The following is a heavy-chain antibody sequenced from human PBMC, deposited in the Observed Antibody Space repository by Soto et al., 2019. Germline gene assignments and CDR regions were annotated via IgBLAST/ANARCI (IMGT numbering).Heavy chain of an antibody. CDR2: ISSDSRYI. CDR1: GFTLSNYA. D-gene: IGHD2-15*01. V-gene: IGHV3-21*01. Sequence: EVQLVESGGGLVQPGESLRLSCAASGFTLSNYAVNWVRQAPGKGLEWVSYISSDSRYIYHGDSGKGRFTISRDNARNSVYLQMNSLRDEDTAVYYCARIKLVDFFFINVDVYDMDVWGQGTPVTVSS. J-gene: IGHJ6*02. CDR3: ARIKLVDFFFINVDVYDMDV.